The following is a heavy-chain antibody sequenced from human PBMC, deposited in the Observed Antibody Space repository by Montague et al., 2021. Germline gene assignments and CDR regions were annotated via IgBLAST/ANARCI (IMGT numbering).Heavy chain of an antibody. Sequence: SETLSLTCNVSGGPMRNYYWSWIQQSPGKGLEWIGYIFCTGDTTYNPSLNSRVTISIDTSKNQFFLDLTSVTAADTAVYYCVRRDNMGGAFLDHWGQGRLVTVSS. CDR3: VRRDNMGGAFLDH. J-gene: IGHJ4*02. CDR1: GGPMRNYY. CDR2: IFCTGDT. D-gene: IGHD2-21*01. V-gene: IGHV4-59*08.